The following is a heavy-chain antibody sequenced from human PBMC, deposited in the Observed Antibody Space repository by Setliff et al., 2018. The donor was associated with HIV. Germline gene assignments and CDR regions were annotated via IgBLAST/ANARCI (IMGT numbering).Heavy chain of an antibody. CDR3: ARDKTAVPRDVDAFDI. Sequence: SETLSLTCTVSDASITADTFYWNWLRQPPGKGPEWIGYIHNSGTTHYNPAFESRLIISLDTSKNQFSLKLSSVTAADTAVYYCARDKTAVPRDVDAFDIWGQGTMVTVSS. CDR1: DASITADTFY. D-gene: IGHD6-13*01. CDR2: IHNSGTT. J-gene: IGHJ3*02. V-gene: IGHV4-31*03.